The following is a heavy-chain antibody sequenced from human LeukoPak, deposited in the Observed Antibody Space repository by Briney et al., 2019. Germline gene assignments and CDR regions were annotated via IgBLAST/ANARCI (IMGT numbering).Heavy chain of an antibody. CDR1: GGSISSGGYY. D-gene: IGHD3-10*01. V-gene: IGHV4-31*03. CDR3: ARGLGYYYGSGSYGY. J-gene: IGHJ4*02. Sequence: SQTLSLTCTVSGGSISSGGYYWSWIRQHPGKGLEWIVYIYYGGSTYYNPSLKSRVTISVDTSKNQFSLKLSSVTAADTAVYHCARGLGYYYGSGSYGYWGQGTLVTVSS. CDR2: IYYGGST.